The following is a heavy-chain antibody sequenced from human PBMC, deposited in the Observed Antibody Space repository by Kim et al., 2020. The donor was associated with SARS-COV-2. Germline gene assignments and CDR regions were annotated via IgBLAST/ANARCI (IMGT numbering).Heavy chain of an antibody. Sequence: GGSLRLSCAASGFTFSSYSMNWVRQAPGKGLEWVSSISSSSSYIYYADSVKGRFTISRDNAKNSLYLQMNSLRAEDTAVYYCARDPNIVVIETVYYYYYGMDVWGQGTTVTVSS. CDR2: ISSSSSYI. D-gene: IGHD3-22*01. J-gene: IGHJ6*02. CDR3: ARDPNIVVIETVYYYYYGMDV. V-gene: IGHV3-21*01. CDR1: GFTFSSYS.